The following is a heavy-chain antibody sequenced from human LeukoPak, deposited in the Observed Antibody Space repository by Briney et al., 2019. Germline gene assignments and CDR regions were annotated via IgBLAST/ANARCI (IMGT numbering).Heavy chain of an antibody. CDR2: ISAYNGNT. D-gene: IGHD3-10*02. V-gene: IGHV1-18*01. CDR1: GYAFTSYG. CDR3: AVFGELFYYGMDV. J-gene: IGHJ6*02. Sequence: ASVKVSCKASGYAFTSYGISWVRQAPGQGLEWMGWISAYNGNTNYAQRLQGRVTMTTDTSTSTAYMELRSLRSDDTAVYYCAVFGELFYYGMDVWGQGTTVTVSS.